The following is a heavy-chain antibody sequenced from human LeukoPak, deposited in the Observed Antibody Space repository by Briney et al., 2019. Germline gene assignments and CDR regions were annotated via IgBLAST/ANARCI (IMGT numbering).Heavy chain of an antibody. J-gene: IGHJ6*02. CDR2: ITGSGGNT. CDR3: AKAASSWPSYYYGMDV. Sequence: PGGSLRLSCAASGFIFSSYSMSWVRQAPGKGLEWVSVITGSGGNTYYADSVKGRFTISKDNSKNTVYLQMSSLRVDDTAVYYCAKAASSWPSYYYGMDVWGQGTTVTVSS. CDR1: GFIFSSYS. D-gene: IGHD6-13*01. V-gene: IGHV3-23*01.